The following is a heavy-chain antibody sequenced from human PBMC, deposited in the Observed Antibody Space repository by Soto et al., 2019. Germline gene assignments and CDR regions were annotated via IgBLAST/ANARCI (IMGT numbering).Heavy chain of an antibody. V-gene: IGHV3-33*01. CDR1: GFTFSNYG. CDR3: ARDDDFQANAFDY. J-gene: IGHJ4*02. D-gene: IGHD2-21*02. Sequence: GGSLRLSCAPSGFTFSNYGMHWVRQTPGKGLEWVAVIWSDGSRTVYEDSVKGRFTISRDNSENTLSLQMNSLRAEDTGVYYCARDDDFQANAFDYWGQGTLVTVSS. CDR2: IWSDGSRT.